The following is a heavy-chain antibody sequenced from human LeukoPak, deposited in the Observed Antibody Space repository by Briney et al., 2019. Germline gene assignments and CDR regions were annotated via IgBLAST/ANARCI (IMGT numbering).Heavy chain of an antibody. J-gene: IGHJ6*03. CDR2: IIPIFGTA. Sequence: ASVKVSCKASGGTFSSYAISWVRQAPGQGLEWMGGIIPIFGTANYAQKFQGRVTITADESTSTAYMELSSLRSEDTAVYYCATTNPDPYCSSTSCYYYYYYMDVWGKGTTVTISS. CDR3: ATTNPDPYCSSTSCYYYYYYMDV. D-gene: IGHD2-2*01. V-gene: IGHV1-69*13. CDR1: GGTFSSYA.